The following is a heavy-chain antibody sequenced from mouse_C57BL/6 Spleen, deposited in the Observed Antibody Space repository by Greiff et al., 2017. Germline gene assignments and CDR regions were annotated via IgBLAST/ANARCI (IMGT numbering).Heavy chain of an antibody. CDR3: ARDGSSWAY. CDR1: GFTFSDYG. V-gene: IGHV5-17*01. J-gene: IGHJ3*01. CDR2: ISSGSSTI. Sequence: EVHLVESGGGLVKPGGSLKLSCAASGFTFSDYGMHWVRQAPEKGLEWVAYISSGSSTIYYADTVKGRFTISRDNAKNTLFLQRTSLRSEDTAMYYCARDGSSWAYWGQGTLVTVSA. D-gene: IGHD1-1*01.